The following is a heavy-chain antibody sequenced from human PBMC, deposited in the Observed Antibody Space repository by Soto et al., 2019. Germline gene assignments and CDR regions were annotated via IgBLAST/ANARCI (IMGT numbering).Heavy chain of an antibody. CDR2: VYYSGTT. D-gene: IGHD3-10*01. CDR3: ARHSSPPRGYFDS. V-gene: IGHV4-61*01. Sequence: SETQSLTCSVSGGSVSDKTYYWSWIRQPPGKRLEWIGYVYYSGTTNYNPSLKSRVTISVDLSKNRFSLKLTSVTAADTAVYYCARHSSPPRGYFDSWGQGTLVTVAS. CDR1: GGSVSDKTYY. J-gene: IGHJ4*02.